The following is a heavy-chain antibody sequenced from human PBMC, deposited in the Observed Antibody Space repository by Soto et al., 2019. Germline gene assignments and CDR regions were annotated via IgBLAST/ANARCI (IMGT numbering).Heavy chain of an antibody. D-gene: IGHD6-19*01. J-gene: IGHJ1*01. CDR3: VKPFPPAVAVIFQH. V-gene: IGHV3-64D*06. CDR1: GFTFSSYA. CDR2: ISSNGGST. Sequence: PGGSLRLSCSASGFTFSSYAMHWVRQAPGKGLEYASAISSNGGSTYYADSVKGRFTISRDNSKNTLYLQMSSLRAEDTAVYYCVKPFPPAVAVIFQHWGQGTLVTVSS.